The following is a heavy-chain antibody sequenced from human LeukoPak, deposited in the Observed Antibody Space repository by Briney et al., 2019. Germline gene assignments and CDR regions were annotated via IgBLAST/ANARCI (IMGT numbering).Heavy chain of an antibody. CDR1: GFTAGGSY. CDR2: IYSDGST. D-gene: IGHD2-15*01. Sequence: GGSLRLSCAASGFTAGGSYMSWVRQAPGKGLEWVSTIYSDGSTYYADSVKGRFTISRDNSKNTLHLQMNSLRVEDTAVYYCGRDRGSARWFEYFQHWGQGTLVTVSS. J-gene: IGHJ1*01. V-gene: IGHV3-53*01. CDR3: GRDRGSARWFEYFQH.